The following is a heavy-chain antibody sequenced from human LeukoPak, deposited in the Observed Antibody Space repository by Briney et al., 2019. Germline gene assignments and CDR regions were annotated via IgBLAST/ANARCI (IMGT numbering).Heavy chain of an antibody. CDR2: IYHSGST. CDR3: ARGVAAAGTDWFDP. V-gene: IGHV4-4*02. J-gene: IGHJ5*02. CDR1: GGSISSSNW. D-gene: IGHD6-13*01. Sequence: PSGTLSLICAVSGGSISSSNWWSWVRQPPGKGLEWIGEIYHSGSTNYNPSLKSRVTISVDKSKNQFSLKLSSVTAADTAVYYCARGVAAAGTDWFDPWGQGTLVTVSS.